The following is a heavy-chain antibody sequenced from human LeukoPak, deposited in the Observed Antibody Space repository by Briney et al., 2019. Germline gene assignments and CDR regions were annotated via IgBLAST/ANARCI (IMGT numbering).Heavy chain of an antibody. CDR2: ISAHNGNT. J-gene: IGHJ4*02. CDR3: ARVRWDLSGSYCFDY. D-gene: IGHD3-10*01. V-gene: IGHV1-18*04. Sequence: ASVKVSCKASGYTFTGYYMHWVRQAPGQGLEWMGWISAHNGNTNYAQKLQGRVTMTTDTSTSTAYMELRSLRSDDTAVYYCARVRWDLSGSYCFDYWGQGTLVTVSS. CDR1: GYTFTGYY.